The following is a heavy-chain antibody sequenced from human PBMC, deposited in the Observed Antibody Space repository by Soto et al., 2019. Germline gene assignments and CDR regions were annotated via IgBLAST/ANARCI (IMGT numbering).Heavy chain of an antibody. D-gene: IGHD3-10*01. J-gene: IGHJ4*02. CDR3: ARGFYGSADY. CDR1: GYNFITNA. CDR2: INGGDAKT. Sequence: ASVKVSCKASGYNFITNAIHWMRQAPGQRLEWMGWINGGDAKTEFSKNFQGRITLTRDTPATTAYMELRSLRSEDTAVYFCARGFYGSADYWGQGTLVTVSS. V-gene: IGHV1-3*01.